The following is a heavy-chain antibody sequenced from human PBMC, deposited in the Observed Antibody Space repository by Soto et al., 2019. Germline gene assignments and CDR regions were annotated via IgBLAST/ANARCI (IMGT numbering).Heavy chain of an antibody. CDR3: ASPKRHPIYGDYVHYFDY. D-gene: IGHD4-17*01. CDR2: MNPNSGNT. CDR1: GYTFTSYD. V-gene: IGHV1-8*01. Sequence: GASVKVSCKTSGYTFTSYDINWVRQATGQGLEWMGWMNPNSGNTGYAQKFQGRVTMTRNTSISTAYMELSSLRSEDTAVYYCASPKRHPIYGDYVHYFDYWGQGTLVTVSS. J-gene: IGHJ4*02.